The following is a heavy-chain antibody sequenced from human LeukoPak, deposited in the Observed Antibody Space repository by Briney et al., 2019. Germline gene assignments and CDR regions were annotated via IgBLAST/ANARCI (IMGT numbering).Heavy chain of an antibody. CDR3: ARQGPNYDFWSGYLTDAFDI. D-gene: IGHD3-3*01. CDR2: IYHSGST. Sequence: SETLSLTCAASGYSISSGYYWGWIRQPPGKGLEWIGSIYHSGSTYYNPSLKSRVTISVDTSKNQFSLKLSSVTAADTAVYYCARQGPNYDFWSGYLTDAFDIWGQGTMVTVSS. CDR1: GYSISSGYY. J-gene: IGHJ3*02. V-gene: IGHV4-38-2*01.